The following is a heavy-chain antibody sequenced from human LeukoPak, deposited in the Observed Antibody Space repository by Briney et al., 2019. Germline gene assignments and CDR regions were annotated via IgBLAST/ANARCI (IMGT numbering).Heavy chain of an antibody. CDR3: ARDARGGSYYGGNYFDY. J-gene: IGHJ4*02. CDR1: GYTFTGYY. V-gene: IGHV1-2*02. CDR2: INPNSGGT. D-gene: IGHD1-26*01. Sequence: ALVKVSCKASGYTFTGYYINWVRQAPGQGREGMGWINPNSGGTNYAQKFQGRVTMTRDTSISTAYMELSRLRSDDTAVYYCARDARGGSYYGGNYFDYWGQGTLVTVSS.